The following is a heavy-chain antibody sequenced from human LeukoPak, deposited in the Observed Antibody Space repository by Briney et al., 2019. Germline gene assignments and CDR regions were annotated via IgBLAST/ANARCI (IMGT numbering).Heavy chain of an antibody. CDR2: ISGSGGST. CDR3: AKEHGLEPSPQYFDY. CDR1: GFTFSSYA. J-gene: IGHJ4*02. Sequence: GGSLRLSCAASGFTFSSYAMSWVRQAPGKGLEWVSAISGSGGSTYYADSVKGRFTISRDNSKNTLYLQMNSLRAADTAVYYCAKEHGLEPSPQYFDYWGQGTLVTVSS. D-gene: IGHD1-1*01. V-gene: IGHV3-23*01.